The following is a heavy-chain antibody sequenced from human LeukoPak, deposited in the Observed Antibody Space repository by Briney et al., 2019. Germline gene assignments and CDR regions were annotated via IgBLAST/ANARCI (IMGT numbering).Heavy chain of an antibody. CDR3: ATGGKFDFWSGYHIDN. CDR1: GFTFSSNA. J-gene: IGHJ4*02. Sequence: GRSLRLSCEVSGFTFSSNAMHWVRQAPGKGLEWVAAISYDGSNKNFADSVKGRFTVSRDNSKHTLYLHMNSLRSDDTAMYYCATGGKFDFWSGYHIDNWGQGTLVTVSS. CDR2: ISYDGSNK. V-gene: IGHV3-30*04. D-gene: IGHD3-3*01.